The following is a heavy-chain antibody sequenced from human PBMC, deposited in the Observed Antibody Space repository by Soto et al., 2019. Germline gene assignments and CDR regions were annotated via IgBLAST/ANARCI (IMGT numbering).Heavy chain of an antibody. CDR3: ARHFSVDYFDY. CDR1: GDSIASNSDF. V-gene: IGHV4-39*01. CDR2: IYYSGTT. Sequence: SETLCLTCPVSGDSIASNSDFLAWLRQPPGKGLEWIGSIYYSGTTYYNPSLKSRVTISVDRSKNQFSLKLSSVTAADTAVYYCARHFSVDYFDYWGQGALVTVSS. J-gene: IGHJ4*02.